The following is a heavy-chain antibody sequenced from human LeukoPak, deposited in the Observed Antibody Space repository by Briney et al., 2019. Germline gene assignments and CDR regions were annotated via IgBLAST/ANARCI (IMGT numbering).Heavy chain of an antibody. V-gene: IGHV3-21*01. D-gene: IGHD1-7*01. CDR1: GSTFSSYS. J-gene: IGHJ3*02. CDR2: ISSSSSYI. CDR3: ARIGTEDAFDI. Sequence: GGSLRLSCAASGSTFSSYSMNWVRQAPGKGLEWVSSISSSSSYIYYADSVKGRFTISRDNSKNTLYLQMNSLRAEDTAVYYYARIGTEDAFDIWGQGTMVTVSS.